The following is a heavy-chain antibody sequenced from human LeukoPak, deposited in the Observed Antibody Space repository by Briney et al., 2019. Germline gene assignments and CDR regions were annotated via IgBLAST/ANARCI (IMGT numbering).Heavy chain of an antibody. D-gene: IGHD3-22*01. V-gene: IGHV4-59*01. CDR3: AREIRDSSGYPFWNDDAFDI. J-gene: IGHJ3*02. CDR2: IYYSGST. CDR1: GYSISSYY. Sequence: SETLSLTCTVSGYSISSYYWSWIRQPPGKGLEWIGYIYYSGSTNYNPSLKSRVTISVDTSKNQFSLKLSSVTAADTAVYYCAREIRDSSGYPFWNDDAFDIWGQGTMVTVSS.